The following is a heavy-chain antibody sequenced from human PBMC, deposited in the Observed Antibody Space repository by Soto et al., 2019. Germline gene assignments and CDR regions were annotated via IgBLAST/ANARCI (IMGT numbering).Heavy chain of an antibody. Sequence: ASVKVSCKASGYTFTSYAMHWVRQAPGQRLEWMGWINAGNGNTKYSQKFQGGVTITRDTSASTAYMELSSLRSEDTAVYYCASSATLRFLEWLRAAFDIWGQGTMVTVSS. CDR3: ASSATLRFLEWLRAAFDI. CDR2: INAGNGNT. CDR1: GYTFTSYA. J-gene: IGHJ3*02. V-gene: IGHV1-3*01. D-gene: IGHD3-3*01.